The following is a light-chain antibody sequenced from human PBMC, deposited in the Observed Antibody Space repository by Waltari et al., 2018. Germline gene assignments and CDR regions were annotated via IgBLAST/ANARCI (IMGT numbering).Light chain of an antibody. CDR3: QQYYSTPRF. J-gene: IGKJ4*01. Sequence: DIVMTQSPDSLDLSVGERATINCKSSQSVLYSSNNKNYLAWYQQKPGQPPKLLIYWASSRQSGVPDRFSGSGSGTDFTLTISSLQAEDVAVYYCQQYYSTPRFFGGGTKVEIK. V-gene: IGKV4-1*01. CDR2: WAS. CDR1: QSVLYSSNNKNY.